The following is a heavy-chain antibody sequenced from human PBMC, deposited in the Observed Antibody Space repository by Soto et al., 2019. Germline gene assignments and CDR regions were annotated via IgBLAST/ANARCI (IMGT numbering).Heavy chain of an antibody. J-gene: IGHJ4*02. D-gene: IGHD2-2*01. CDR2: IYPGDSNT. CDR3: ARVGCLCTGCRDRYDY. V-gene: IGHV5-51*01. CDR1: GYSFTYYW. Sequence: GESLKISCKGSGYSFTYYWIAWVRQMPGKGLEWMGIIYPGDSNTRYSPSFQGQVTISADKSIRTAYLQWSSLKASDTAMYYCARVGCLCTGCRDRYDYWSQGTLVTVSS.